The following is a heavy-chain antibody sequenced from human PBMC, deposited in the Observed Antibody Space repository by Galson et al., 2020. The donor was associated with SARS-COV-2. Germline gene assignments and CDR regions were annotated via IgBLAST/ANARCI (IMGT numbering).Heavy chain of an antibody. CDR1: GDSISNYS. Sequence: ASETLSLTFRVSGDSISNYSSTWVRQTPGKGLECFGYIHSSGDTPYYSSLKSRVAMSVDTSKNQFSLRLSSVTAADTAVYYCARLGRQMASGNYYSLDVWGQGTTVAVSS. D-gene: IGHD3-16*01. CDR2: IHSSGDT. V-gene: IGHV4-59*08. J-gene: IGHJ6*03. CDR3: ARLGRQMASGNYYSLDV.